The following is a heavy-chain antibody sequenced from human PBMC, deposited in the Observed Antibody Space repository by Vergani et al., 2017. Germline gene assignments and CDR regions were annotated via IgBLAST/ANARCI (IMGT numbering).Heavy chain of an antibody. J-gene: IGHJ6*02. V-gene: IGHV2-26*01. Sequence: QVTLKESGPVLVKPTETLTLTCTVSGFSLSNARMGVSWIRQPPGKALEWLAHIFSNDEKSYSTSLKSRLTISKDTSKSQVVLTMTNMDPVDTATYYCAHSLYDYVWGSYRPSPFYYYYGMDVWGQGTTVTVSS. CDR1: GFSLSNARMG. D-gene: IGHD3-16*02. CDR3: AHSLYDYVWGSYRPSPFYYYYGMDV. CDR2: IFSNDEK.